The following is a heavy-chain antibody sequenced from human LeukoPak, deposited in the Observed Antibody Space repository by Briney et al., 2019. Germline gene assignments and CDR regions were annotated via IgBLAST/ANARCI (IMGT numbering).Heavy chain of an antibody. V-gene: IGHV4-61*02. CDR1: GGSISSGTYY. Sequence: SETLSLTCTVSGGSISSGTYYWSWIRQPAGKGLEWIGRFYTSGSTNYNPSLKSRVTISVDTSKNQFSLKLSSVTAADTAVYYCARVLEEYYDSSGYPNWFDPWGQGTLVTVSS. D-gene: IGHD3-22*01. J-gene: IGHJ5*02. CDR3: ARVLEEYYDSSGYPNWFDP. CDR2: FYTSGST.